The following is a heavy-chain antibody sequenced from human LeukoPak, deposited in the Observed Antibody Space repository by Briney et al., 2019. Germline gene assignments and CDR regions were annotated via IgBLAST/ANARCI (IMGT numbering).Heavy chain of an antibody. Sequence: SGGSLRLSCPASGFTFSSYGMHWVRQAPGKGLEWVAFIRHDGSNKYYADSVKGRCTISRDNSKNTLYLQMNSLRAEDTAVYYCAKEYCSSTTCSVDYWGQGTLVTVSS. D-gene: IGHD2-2*01. CDR1: GFTFSSYG. CDR2: IRHDGSNK. V-gene: IGHV3-30*02. J-gene: IGHJ4*02. CDR3: AKEYCSSTTCSVDY.